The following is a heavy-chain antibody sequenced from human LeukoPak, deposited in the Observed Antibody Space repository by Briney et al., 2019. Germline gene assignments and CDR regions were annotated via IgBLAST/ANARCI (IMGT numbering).Heavy chain of an antibody. J-gene: IGHJ4*02. V-gene: IGHV3-30*03. Sequence: PGKSLRLSCAASGFSFGSYGIHWVRQAPGKGLEWVAVISHEGSQTYYADSVRGRFTISRDNSENMVYLQMNSLRVEDTAVYYCARTREQWQVLDYWGQGTLVTVSS. CDR3: ARTREQWQVLDY. CDR2: ISHEGSQT. D-gene: IGHD6-19*01. CDR1: GFSFGSYG.